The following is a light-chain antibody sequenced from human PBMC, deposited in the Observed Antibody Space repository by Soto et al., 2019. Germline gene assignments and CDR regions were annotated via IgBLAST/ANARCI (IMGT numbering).Light chain of an antibody. Sequence: QSVLTQPPSVSGSPGQSVTISCTGTSSDVGSYNGVSWYQQPPGTAPKLMIYEVNSRPSGVPDRFSGSKSGNTASLTISGLQAEDEADYYCSSYTGGNTVLFGGGTKVTVL. CDR3: SSYTGGNTVL. J-gene: IGLJ2*01. V-gene: IGLV2-18*02. CDR2: EVN. CDR1: SSDVGSYNG.